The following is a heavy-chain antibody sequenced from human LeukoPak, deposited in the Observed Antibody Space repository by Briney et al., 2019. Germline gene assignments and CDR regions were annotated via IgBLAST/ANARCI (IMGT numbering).Heavy chain of an antibody. Sequence: GGSLRLSCAASGFTFSNYAMTWVRQAPGKGLEWVSGISGSGSSTYYADSVKGRFTLSRDYPKNTLYLQMNSLRAEDTAVYFCAKSPREWYFDLWGRGTLVTVSS. CDR1: GFTFSNYA. CDR3: AKSPREWYFDL. V-gene: IGHV3-23*01. CDR2: ISGSGSST. D-gene: IGHD1-26*01. J-gene: IGHJ2*01.